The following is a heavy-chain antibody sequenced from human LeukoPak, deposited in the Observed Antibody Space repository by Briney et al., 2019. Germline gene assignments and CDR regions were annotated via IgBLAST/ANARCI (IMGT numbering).Heavy chain of an antibody. Sequence: SVKVSCKASGFTFTSYAVQWVRQARGQRLEWIGWIVVGSGNTNYTQKFQERVTITRDMSTSTAYMELSSLRSEDTAVYYCAANYYGSGSFNAFDIWGQGTMVTVSS. CDR1: GFTFTSYA. V-gene: IGHV1-58*01. J-gene: IGHJ3*02. CDR3: AANYYGSGSFNAFDI. D-gene: IGHD3-10*01. CDR2: IVVGSGNT.